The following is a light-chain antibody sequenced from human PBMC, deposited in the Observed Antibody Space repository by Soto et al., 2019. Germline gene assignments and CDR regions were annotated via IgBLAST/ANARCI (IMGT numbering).Light chain of an antibody. V-gene: IGKV1-5*03. Sequence: DIQMTQSPSTLSASVGDRVTITCRASQSISSWLAWYQQKPGKAPNLLIYKTSSLESGVPSRFSGSGSGTEFTLTVNSLQPDDFATYYCQQYDSYTLTFGGGAKVDIK. CDR2: KTS. CDR3: QQYDSYTLT. J-gene: IGKJ4*01. CDR1: QSISSW.